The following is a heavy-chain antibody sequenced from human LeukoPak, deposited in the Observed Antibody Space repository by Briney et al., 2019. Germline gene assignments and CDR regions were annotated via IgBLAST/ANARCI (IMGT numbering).Heavy chain of an antibody. Sequence: HTGGSLRLSCAASGFTVSSNYMSWVRQAPGKGLEWVSVIYSGGSTYYADSVKGRFTISRDNSKNTLYLQMNSLRAEDTAVYYCARGKDDAFDIWGQGTMVTVSS. V-gene: IGHV3-53*01. J-gene: IGHJ3*02. CDR3: ARGKDDAFDI. CDR2: IYSGGST. CDR1: GFTVSSNY.